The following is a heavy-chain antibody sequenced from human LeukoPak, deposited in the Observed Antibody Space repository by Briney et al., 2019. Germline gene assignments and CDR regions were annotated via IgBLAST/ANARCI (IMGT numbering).Heavy chain of an antibody. CDR1: GGSFSGYY. D-gene: IGHD2-15*01. Sequence: SETLSLTCAVYGGSFSGYYWGWFRQPPGKALEWIGSIHSSGSTYYNPSLKSRVTISLDTSKNHFSLNLSSVTAADTAVYYSSYCSGGSCSRWGQGTLVTVSS. J-gene: IGHJ1*01. CDR3: SYCSGGSCSR. CDR2: IHSSGST. V-gene: IGHV4-34*03.